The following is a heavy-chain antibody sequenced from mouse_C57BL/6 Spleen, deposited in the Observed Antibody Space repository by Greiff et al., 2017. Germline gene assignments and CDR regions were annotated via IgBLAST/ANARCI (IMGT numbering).Heavy chain of an antibody. V-gene: IGHV1-82*01. D-gene: IGHD4-1*01. CDR2: IYPGDGDT. J-gene: IGHJ2*01. CDR1: GYAFSSSW. CDR3: ARQTGTRGYFDY. Sequence: VKLMESGPELVKPGASVKISCKASGYAFSSSWMNWVKQRPGKGLEWIGRIYPGDGDTNYNGKFKGKATLTADKSSSTAYMQLSSLTSEDSAVYFCARQTGTRGYFDYWGQGTTLTVSS.